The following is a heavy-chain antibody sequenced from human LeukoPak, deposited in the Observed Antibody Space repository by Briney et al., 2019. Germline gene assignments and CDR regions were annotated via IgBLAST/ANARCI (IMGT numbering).Heavy chain of an antibody. Sequence: SETLSLTCAVYGGSFSGYYWSWVRQPPGQGLEWMGEINHSGSTNDNPSLKSRVAISVDTSKKQVSLKLSSVTPAATALYYCARQSRSFDCFRAKYYYYYMDVWGQGTTVTISS. CDR1: GGSFSGYY. V-gene: IGHV4-34*01. CDR2: INHSGST. J-gene: IGHJ6*03. CDR3: ARQSRSFDCFRAKYYYYYMDV. D-gene: IGHD3-9*01.